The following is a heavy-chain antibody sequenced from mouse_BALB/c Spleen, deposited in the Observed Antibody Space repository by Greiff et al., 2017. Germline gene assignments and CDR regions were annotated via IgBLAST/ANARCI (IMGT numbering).Heavy chain of an antibody. D-gene: IGHD2-14*01. Sequence: DVQLQESGAELVRPGALVKLSCKASGFNIKDYYMHWVKQRPEQGLEWIGWIDPENGNTIYDPKFQGKASITADTSSNTAYLQLSSLTSEDTAVYYCARWGGVRRRFDYWGQGTTLTVSS. CDR2: IDPENGNT. CDR3: ARWGGVRRRFDY. CDR1: GFNIKDYY. V-gene: IGHV14-1*02. J-gene: IGHJ2*01.